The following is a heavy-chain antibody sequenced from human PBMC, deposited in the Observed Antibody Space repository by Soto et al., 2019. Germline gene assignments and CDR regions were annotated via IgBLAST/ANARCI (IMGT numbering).Heavy chain of an antibody. CDR3: ARAPLGIIVAHDF. CDR2: MKQGNNQH. V-gene: IGHV1-8*01. J-gene: IGHJ4*02. D-gene: IGHD3-22*01. Sequence: QGLEWMGWMKQGNNQHVYRKKFRGRVNVSSDTSITTTYMELSSLTSDDTAVYYCARAPLGIIVAHDFWGQGNLVSVSS.